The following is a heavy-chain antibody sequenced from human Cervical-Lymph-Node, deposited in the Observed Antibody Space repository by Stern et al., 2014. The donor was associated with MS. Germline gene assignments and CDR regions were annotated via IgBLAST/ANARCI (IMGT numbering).Heavy chain of an antibody. V-gene: IGHV1-58*01. CDR3: AAEPMYYSDSVGAFDI. Sequence: HLVESGPEVKKPGTSVKVSCKASGFTFTSSAVQWVRQARGQRLEWIGWIVVGSGNTNYAQKFQERVTITRDMSTSTAYMELSSLRSEDTAVYYCAAEPMYYSDSVGAFDIWGQGTMVTVSS. J-gene: IGHJ3*02. CDR1: GFTFTSSA. D-gene: IGHD3-22*01. CDR2: IVVGSGNT.